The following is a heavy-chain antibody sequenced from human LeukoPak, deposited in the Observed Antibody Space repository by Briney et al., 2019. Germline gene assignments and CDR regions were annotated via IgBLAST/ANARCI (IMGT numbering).Heavy chain of an antibody. Sequence: SETLSLTCTVSGGSISSSTYYWGWIRQPPGKGLEWIGSIYYSGTTYYNPSLKSRVTISVDTSKNQFSLKLSSLTAADTAVYYCAGLATGGEEYDYWGQGTLVTVSS. CDR2: IYYSGTT. CDR3: AGLATGGEEYDY. J-gene: IGHJ4*02. D-gene: IGHD2-8*02. V-gene: IGHV4-39*01. CDR1: GGSISSSTYY.